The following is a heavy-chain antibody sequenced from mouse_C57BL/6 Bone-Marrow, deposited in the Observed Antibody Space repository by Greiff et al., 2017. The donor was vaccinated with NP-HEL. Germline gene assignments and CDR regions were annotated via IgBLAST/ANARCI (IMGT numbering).Heavy chain of an antibody. CDR3: ARFTTVVADY. J-gene: IGHJ2*01. Sequence: VQLQQSGPELVKPGASVKISCKASGYSFTGYYMNWVKQSPEKSLEWIGEINPSTGGTTYNQKFKAKATLTVDKSSSTAYMQLKSLTSEDSAVYYCARFTTVVADYWGHGTTLTVSS. CDR2: INPSTGGT. D-gene: IGHD1-1*01. V-gene: IGHV1-42*01. CDR1: GYSFTGYY.